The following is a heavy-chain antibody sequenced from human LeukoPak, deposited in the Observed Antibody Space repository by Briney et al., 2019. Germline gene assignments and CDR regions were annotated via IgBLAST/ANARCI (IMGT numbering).Heavy chain of an antibody. J-gene: IGHJ6*03. V-gene: IGHV4-34*01. CDR3: ARTFFYYYYMDV. CDR2: INHSGST. CDR1: GGSFSGYY. Sequence: SETLSLTCAVYGGSFSGYYWSWIRQPPGKGLEWIGEINHSGSTNYNPSLKSRVTISVDTSKNQFSLKLSSVTAADTAVYYCARTFFYYYYMDVWGKGTTVTVSS.